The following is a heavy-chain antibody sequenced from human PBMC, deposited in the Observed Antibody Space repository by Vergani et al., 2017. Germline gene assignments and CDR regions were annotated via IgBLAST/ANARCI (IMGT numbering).Heavy chain of an antibody. CDR1: GESIRSGSHY. CDR3: ARSRPYCTSGSCPAI. Sequence: QVKLQESGPGLLKPSQTLSLTCTVSGESIRSGSHYWSWIRQPAGKGPEWIGHIHTGGSTDLNPSFKSRVSISVKTSKSQFSLKLNSVTVADTAVYYCARSRPYCTSGSCPAIWGQGTLVTVSS. D-gene: IGHD2-15*01. J-gene: IGHJ4*02. V-gene: IGHV4-61*02. CDR2: IHTGGST.